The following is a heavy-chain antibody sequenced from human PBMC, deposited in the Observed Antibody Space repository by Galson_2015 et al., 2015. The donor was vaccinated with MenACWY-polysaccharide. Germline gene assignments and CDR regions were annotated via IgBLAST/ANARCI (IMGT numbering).Heavy chain of an antibody. V-gene: IGHV3-15*01. CDR3: TTDPMTTVTTLYYYGMDV. CDR2: IKSKTDGGTT. J-gene: IGHJ6*02. CDR1: GFTFSNAW. Sequence: SLRLSCAASGFTFSNAWMSWVRQAPGKGLEWVGRIKSKTDGGTTDYAAPVKGRFTISRDDSKNTLYLQMNSLKTEDTAVYYCTTDPMTTVTTLYYYGMDVWGQGTTVTVSS. D-gene: IGHD4-17*01.